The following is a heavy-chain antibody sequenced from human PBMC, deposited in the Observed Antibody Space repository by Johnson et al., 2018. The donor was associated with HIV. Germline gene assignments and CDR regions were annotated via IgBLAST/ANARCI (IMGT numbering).Heavy chain of an antibody. CDR3: ASSNVVGYSNYPDAFDI. J-gene: IGHJ3*02. V-gene: IGHV3-7*05. D-gene: IGHD6-13*01. CDR1: GFTFSTSW. Sequence: EVQLVESGGGLVQPGGSLRLSCVASGFTFSTSWMTWVRQAPGKGLEWVANIEPDVSKKYYVDAVKGRFTISRDSAKNSLFLQMNSLRADDTAVYYCASSNVVGYSNYPDAFDIWGQGTMVTVSS. CDR2: IEPDVSKK.